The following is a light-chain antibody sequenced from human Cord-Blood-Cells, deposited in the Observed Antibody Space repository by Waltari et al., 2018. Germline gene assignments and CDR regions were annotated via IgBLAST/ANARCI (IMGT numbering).Light chain of an antibody. J-gene: IGLJ1*01. Sequence: SSELTQDPAVSVALGQTVRITCQGDSLRSYYASWYQQKPGQAPVLVIYGKNNRPSGIPDRFSGSSSGNTASLTITGVQAEDEADYYCNSRDSSGNYVFGTGTKVTVL. V-gene: IGLV3-19*01. CDR2: GKN. CDR1: SLRSYY. CDR3: NSRDSSGNYV.